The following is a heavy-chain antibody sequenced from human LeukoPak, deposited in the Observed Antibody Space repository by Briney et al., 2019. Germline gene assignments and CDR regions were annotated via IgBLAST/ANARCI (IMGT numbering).Heavy chain of an antibody. V-gene: IGHV3-74*01. CDR1: GFTLSSYW. Sequence: GGSLRLSCAASGFTLSSYWMHWVRQAPGKGLVWVSRINSDGSSTSYADSVKGRFTISRDNAKNTLYLQMNSLRAEDTAVYYSARASKYYYYYYMDVWGKGTTVTVSS. J-gene: IGHJ6*03. CDR2: INSDGSST. CDR3: ARASKYYYYYYMDV.